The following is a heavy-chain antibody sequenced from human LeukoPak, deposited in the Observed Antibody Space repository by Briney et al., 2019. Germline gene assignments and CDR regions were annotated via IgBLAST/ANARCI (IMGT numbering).Heavy chain of an antibody. D-gene: IGHD3-9*01. V-gene: IGHV3-9*03. CDR2: ISWNSGSI. J-gene: IGHJ4*02. Sequence: GGSLRLSCAASGFTFDDYAMHWVRHAPGKGLEWVSGISWNSGSIGYADSVKGRFTISRDNAKNSLYLQMNSLRAEDMALYYCAKDANYDILTGYCNYFDYWGQGTLVTVSS. CDR3: AKDANYDILTGYCNYFDY. CDR1: GFTFDDYA.